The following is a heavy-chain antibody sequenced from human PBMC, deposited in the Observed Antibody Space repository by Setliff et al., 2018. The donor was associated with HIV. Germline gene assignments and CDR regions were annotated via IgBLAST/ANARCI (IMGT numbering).Heavy chain of an antibody. CDR1: GGSFSDYS. D-gene: IGHD6-6*01. Sequence: SETLSLTCAVYGGSFSDYSWSWIRQPPGKGLEWIGEINHSGSTSYNPSLKSRVTISVDTSKNQLSLILTSVTAADTAVYYCARVGDSRSSYGMDVWGQGTTVTVSS. CDR3: ARVGDSRSSYGMDV. J-gene: IGHJ6*02. CDR2: INHSGST. V-gene: IGHV4-34*01.